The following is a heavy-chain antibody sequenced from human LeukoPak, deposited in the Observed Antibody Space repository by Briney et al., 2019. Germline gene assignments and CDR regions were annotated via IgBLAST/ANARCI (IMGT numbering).Heavy chain of an antibody. CDR3: ARAVDSSSNWFDP. J-gene: IGHJ5*02. Sequence: GGSLRLSCAASGFTFSSYGMHWVRQAPGKGLEWVAVISYDGSNKYYADSVKGRFTISRDNSKNTLYLQMNSLRAEDTAVYYCARAVDSSSNWFDPWGQGTLVTVSS. CDR1: GFTFSSYG. D-gene: IGHD3-22*01. CDR2: ISYDGSNK. V-gene: IGHV3-30*03.